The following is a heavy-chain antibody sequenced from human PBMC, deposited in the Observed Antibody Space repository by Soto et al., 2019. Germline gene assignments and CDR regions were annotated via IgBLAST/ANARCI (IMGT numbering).Heavy chain of an antibody. CDR3: ARVVMTTVPASYYYGMDV. Sequence: QVQLVQSGAEVKKPGSSVTVSCKASGGTFSSYAISWVRQAPGQGLEWMGRIIPFIGTANYAQKFQGRVTITAEEINKKGYMELTSLRSEDTAVYYCARVVMTTVPASYYYGMDVWGQGTTVTVSS. D-gene: IGHD4-4*01. J-gene: IGHJ6*02. CDR1: GGTFSSYA. V-gene: IGHV1-69*18. CDR2: IIPFIGTA.